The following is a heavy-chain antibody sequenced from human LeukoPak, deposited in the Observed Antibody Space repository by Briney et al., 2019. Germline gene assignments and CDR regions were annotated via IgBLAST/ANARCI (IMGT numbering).Heavy chain of an antibody. V-gene: IGHV4-61*02. CDR3: ARDLYDILTGVAFDI. CDR2: IYTSGST. CDR1: GGSISSGSYY. D-gene: IGHD3-9*01. J-gene: IGHJ3*02. Sequence: SETLSLTCTVSGGSISSGSYYWSWIRQPAGKGLEWIGRIYTSGSTNYNPSLKSRVTISVDTSKNQFSLKLSSVTAADTVVYYCARDLYDILTGVAFDIWGQGTMVTVSS.